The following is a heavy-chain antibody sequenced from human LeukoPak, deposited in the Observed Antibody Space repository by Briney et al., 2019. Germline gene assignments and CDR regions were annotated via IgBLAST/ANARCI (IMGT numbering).Heavy chain of an antibody. J-gene: IGHJ3*02. D-gene: IGHD3-10*01. V-gene: IGHV1-69*06. CDR3: ARDLSRPIWFGEEAGDAFDI. Sequence: ASVKVSCKASGGTFSSYAISWVRQAPGQGLEWMGGIIPIFGTANYAQKFQGRVTITADKSTSTAYMGMSSLRSEDTAVYYCARDLSRPIWFGEEAGDAFDIWGQGTMVTVSS. CDR1: GGTFSSYA. CDR2: IIPIFGTA.